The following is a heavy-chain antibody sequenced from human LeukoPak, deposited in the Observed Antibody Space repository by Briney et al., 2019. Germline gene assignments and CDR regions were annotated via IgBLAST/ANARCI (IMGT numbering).Heavy chain of an antibody. V-gene: IGHV1-2*02. Sequence: ASVKVSCKASGYTFTAYYMHWVRQAPGQGLEWMGWMNPSSGDTYYTQKFQGRVTMTRDTSISTAYMQLSRLRSDDTAVYYCARVGYSSGWRAPDFDYWGQGTLVTVSS. CDR1: GYTFTAYY. D-gene: IGHD6-19*01. CDR3: ARVGYSSGWRAPDFDY. CDR2: MNPSSGDT. J-gene: IGHJ4*02.